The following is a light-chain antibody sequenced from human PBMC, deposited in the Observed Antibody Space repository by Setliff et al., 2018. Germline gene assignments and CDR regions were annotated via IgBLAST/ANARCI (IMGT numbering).Light chain of an antibody. CDR1: SSNIGAGYD. CDR2: GNS. J-gene: IGLJ1*01. V-gene: IGLV1-40*01. Sequence: QSVLTQPPSVSGAPGQRVTISCTGSSSNIGAGYDVHWYQQLPGTAPKLLIYGNSNRPSGVPDRFSGSKSVTSASLAITGLQAEDEADYYCSSYAGSNNPYVFGTGT. CDR3: SSYAGSNNPYV.